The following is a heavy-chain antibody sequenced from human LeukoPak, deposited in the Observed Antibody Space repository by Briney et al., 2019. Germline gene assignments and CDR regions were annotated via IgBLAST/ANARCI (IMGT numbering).Heavy chain of an antibody. CDR1: GYTFTNYY. Sequence: ASVKVSCKASGYTFTNYYMHWARQAPGQGLEWMGVIDPSAGSTTYVQKFQGRVTMTRDTATSTVYMELSSLRSDDTAVYYCARAHYASSNIKVPFDVWGKGTTVTVSS. J-gene: IGHJ6*04. CDR3: ARAHYASSNIKVPFDV. CDR2: IDPSAGST. D-gene: IGHD3-22*01. V-gene: IGHV1-46*01.